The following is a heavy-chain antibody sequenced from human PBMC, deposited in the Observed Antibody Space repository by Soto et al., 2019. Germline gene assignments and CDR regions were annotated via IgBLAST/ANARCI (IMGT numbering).Heavy chain of an antibody. CDR3: ARDVGIAVAGTGGY. CDR1: GYTFTSYG. D-gene: IGHD6-19*01. J-gene: IGHJ4*02. Sequence: ASVKVSCKASGYTFTSYGISGVRQAPGQGLEWMGWISAYNGNTNYAQKLQGRVTMTTDTSTSTAYMELRSLRSDDTAVYYCARDVGIAVAGTGGYWGQGTLVTVSS. CDR2: ISAYNGNT. V-gene: IGHV1-18*01.